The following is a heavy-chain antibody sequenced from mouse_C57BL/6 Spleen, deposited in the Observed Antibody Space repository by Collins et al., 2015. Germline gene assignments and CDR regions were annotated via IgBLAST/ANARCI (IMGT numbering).Heavy chain of an antibody. CDR3: ARSGYYYGSSPWFAY. J-gene: IGHJ3*01. Sequence: QVTLKESGPGILQSSQTLSLTCSFSGFSLNTSGMGVSWIRQPSGKGLEWLAHIYWDDDKRYNPSLKSRLTISKDTSRNQVFLKITSVDTADTATYYCARSGYYYGSSPWFAYWGQGTLVTVSA. D-gene: IGHD1-1*01. CDR1: GFSLNTSGMG. V-gene: IGHV8-12*01. CDR2: IYWDDDK.